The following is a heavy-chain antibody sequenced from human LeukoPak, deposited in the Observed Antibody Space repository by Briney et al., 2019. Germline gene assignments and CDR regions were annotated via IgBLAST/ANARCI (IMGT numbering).Heavy chain of an antibody. Sequence: GGSLRLSCAASGFTFSSYEMNWVRQAPGKGLEWVSSISSSSSYIYYADSVKGRFTISRDNAKNSLYLQMNSLRAEDTAVYYCARDRGYCSGGSCKAFDIWGQGTMVTVSS. CDR1: GFTFSSYE. J-gene: IGHJ3*02. D-gene: IGHD2-15*01. CDR3: ARDRGYCSGGSCKAFDI. CDR2: ISSSSSYI. V-gene: IGHV3-21*01.